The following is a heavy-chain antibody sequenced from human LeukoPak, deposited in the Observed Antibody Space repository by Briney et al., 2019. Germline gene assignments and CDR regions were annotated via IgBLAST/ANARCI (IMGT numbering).Heavy chain of an antibody. V-gene: IGHV1-2*06. CDR2: INTDNGGT. J-gene: IGHJ6*03. CDR1: GYTFTGYF. D-gene: IGHD3-22*01. CDR3: ARDGTSYYYDSSGYSHYYSYYMDV. Sequence: ASVKVSCKASGYTFTGYFIHWVRQAPGQGLEWVGRINTDNGGTNYAQKFQGRVTMTRDTSDTTAYMELSGLRSDDTAVYFCARDGTSYYYDSSGYSHYYSYYMDVWGKGTTITVSS.